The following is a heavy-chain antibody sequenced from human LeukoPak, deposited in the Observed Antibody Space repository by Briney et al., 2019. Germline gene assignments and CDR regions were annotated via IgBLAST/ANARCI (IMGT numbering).Heavy chain of an antibody. Sequence: SETLSLTCAVYGGSFSGYYWSWIRQPPGKGLEWIGEINHRGSTNYNPSLKSRVTISVDTSKNQFSLKLSSVTAADTAVYYCARGGDIVVVPAARNNWFDPWGQGTLVTVSS. CDR2: INHRGST. D-gene: IGHD2-2*01. CDR1: GGSFSGYY. V-gene: IGHV4-34*01. J-gene: IGHJ5*02. CDR3: ARGGDIVVVPAARNNWFDP.